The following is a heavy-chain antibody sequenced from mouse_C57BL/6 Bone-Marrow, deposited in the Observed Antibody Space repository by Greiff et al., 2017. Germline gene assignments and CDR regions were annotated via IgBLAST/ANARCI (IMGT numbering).Heavy chain of an antibody. V-gene: IGHV1-64*01. J-gene: IGHJ3*01. CDR2: IHPNSGST. D-gene: IGHD4-1*01. CDR1: GYTFTSYW. Sequence: QVQLQQSEAELVKPGASVKLSCKASGYTFTSYWMHWVKQRPGQGLEWIGMIHPNSGSTNYNEKFKSKATLTVDKSSSTAYMQLSSLTSEDSAVYYCARPANWAWFAYWGQGTLVTVSA. CDR3: ARPANWAWFAY.